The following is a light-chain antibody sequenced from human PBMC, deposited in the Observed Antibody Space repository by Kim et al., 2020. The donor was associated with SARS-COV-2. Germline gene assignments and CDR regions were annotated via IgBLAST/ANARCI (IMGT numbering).Light chain of an antibody. J-gene: IGLJ3*02. CDR2: GKY. CDR3: NSRDSSGDHVV. V-gene: IGLV3-19*01. CDR1: SLRNYY. Sequence: SSELTQDPAVSVALGQTVRLTCQGDSLRNYYATWYQQRPGQAPVLVLYGKYNRPSGIPDRFSGSASGNTASLTITGVQAEDEADYYCNSRDSSGDHVVFGGGTKLTVL.